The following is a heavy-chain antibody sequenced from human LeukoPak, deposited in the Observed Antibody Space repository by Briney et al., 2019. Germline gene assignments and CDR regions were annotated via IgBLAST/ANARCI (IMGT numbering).Heavy chain of an antibody. CDR2: TSSDLNVK. CDR1: GFTFRNYV. D-gene: IGHD6-19*01. CDR3: ARDWGAVAGYFDY. J-gene: IGHJ4*02. V-gene: IGHV3-30-3*01. Sequence: GGSLRLSCAASGFTFRNYVIHWVRQAPGKGLEWVAVTSSDLNVKLYADSVKGRFTISRDNAKNSLYLQMNSLRAEDTAVYYCARDWGAVAGYFDYWGQGTLATVSS.